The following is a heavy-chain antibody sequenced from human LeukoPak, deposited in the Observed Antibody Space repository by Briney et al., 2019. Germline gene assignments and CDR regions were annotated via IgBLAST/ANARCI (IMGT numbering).Heavy chain of an antibody. J-gene: IGHJ4*02. D-gene: IGHD3-3*01. CDR2: IKQDGSEK. CDR3: ASPTYYDFWSGYYTPDY. V-gene: IGHV3-7*03. CDR1: GFTFSSYW. Sequence: GGSLRLSCAASGFTFSSYWMSWVRQAPGKGLEWVANIKQDGSEKYYVDSVKGRFTISRDNARNSLYRQMDSLRAEDTAVYYCASPTYYDFWSGYYTPDYWGQGTLVTVSS.